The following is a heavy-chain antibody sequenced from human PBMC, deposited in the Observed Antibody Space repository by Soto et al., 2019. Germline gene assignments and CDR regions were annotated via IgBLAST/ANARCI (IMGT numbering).Heavy chain of an antibody. V-gene: IGHV3-23*01. CDR1: GFTFSSFA. D-gene: IGHD5-18*01. CDR3: ARAGIQLWLREDY. CDR2: ISGTGGNT. Sequence: GGSLRLSCAVSGFTFSSFAMTWVRQAPGKGLEWVSTISGTGGNTYYADSVKGRFTISRDNSKNTLYLQMNSLRAEDTAVYYCARAGIQLWLREDYWGQGTLVTVSS. J-gene: IGHJ4*02.